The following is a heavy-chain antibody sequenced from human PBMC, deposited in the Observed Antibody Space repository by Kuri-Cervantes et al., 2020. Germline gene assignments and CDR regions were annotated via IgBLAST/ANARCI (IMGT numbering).Heavy chain of an antibody. CDR3: AKSADLLWFGELLGGMDV. V-gene: IGHV3-30*18. J-gene: IGHJ6*02. CDR1: GFTFSAYG. D-gene: IGHD3-10*01. Sequence: GESLKISCAAAGFTFSAYGMHWVRQAPGKGLEWVAVISYDGSNKYYADSVKGRFTISRDDSKNTLYLQMNSLRAEDTAVYYCAKSADLLWFGELLGGMDVWGQGTTVTVSS. CDR2: ISYDGSNK.